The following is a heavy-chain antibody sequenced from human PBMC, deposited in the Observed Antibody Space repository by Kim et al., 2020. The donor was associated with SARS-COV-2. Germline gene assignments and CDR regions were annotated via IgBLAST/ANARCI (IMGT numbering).Heavy chain of an antibody. Sequence: SETLSLTCTVSGGTISSSSFYWAWIRQPPGKGLEWIGTTHYSGNIFYKPSLKSRLTLSLDMSKNQFSLKLRSVSAEDTGIYYCARFLMVASLNWFDPWG. V-gene: IGHV4-39*01. CDR2: THYSGNI. CDR1: GGTISSSSFY. CDR3: ARFLMVASLNWFDP. D-gene: IGHD2-8*02. J-gene: IGHJ5*02.